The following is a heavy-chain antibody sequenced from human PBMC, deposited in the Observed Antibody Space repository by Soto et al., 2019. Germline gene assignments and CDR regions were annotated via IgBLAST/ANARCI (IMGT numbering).Heavy chain of an antibody. V-gene: IGHV3-7*03. CDR1: EFTFSSYW. J-gene: IGHJ4*02. CDR3: AGETSSGTSDY. CDR2: IKQDGSER. D-gene: IGHD1-26*01. Sequence: GGSLRLSXAASEFTFSSYWMSWVRQAPGKGLEWVANIKQDGSERYYVDSVKGRFTISRDNAKNSLFLRMNSLRADDPAVYYCAGETSSGTSDYWGQGTLVTVSS.